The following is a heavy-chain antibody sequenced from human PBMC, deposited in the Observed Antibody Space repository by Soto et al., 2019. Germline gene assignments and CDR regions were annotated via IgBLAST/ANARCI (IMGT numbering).Heavy chain of an antibody. J-gene: IGHJ4*02. CDR2: ISWNSGTI. V-gene: IGHV3-9*01. CDR3: AKDGGYYDSSGIPRPIYYFDY. CDR1: GFMFDDHA. Sequence: EVQLVESGGGLVQPGTSLRLSCVASGFMFDDHAMHWVRQAPGKGLEWVSRISWNSGTIVYADSVKGRFTISRDNAKNSLYLQMNSLRAEDTALYYCAKDGGYYDSSGIPRPIYYFDYWGQGTLVTVSS. D-gene: IGHD3-22*01.